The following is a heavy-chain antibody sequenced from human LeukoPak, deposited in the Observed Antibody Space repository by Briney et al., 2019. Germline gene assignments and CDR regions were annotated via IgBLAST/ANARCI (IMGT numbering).Heavy chain of an antibody. CDR3: AGVPSRGWYVHLNYYYGMDV. CDR2: FDPEDGET. V-gene: IGHV1-24*01. J-gene: IGHJ6*02. Sequence: ASVKVSCKVSGYTLTELSMHWVRQAPGKGLEWMGGFDPEDGETIYAQKFQGRVTMTRNTSISTAYMELSSLRSEDTAVYYCAGVPSRGWYVHLNYYYGMDVWGQGTTVTVSS. D-gene: IGHD6-19*01. CDR1: GYTLTELS.